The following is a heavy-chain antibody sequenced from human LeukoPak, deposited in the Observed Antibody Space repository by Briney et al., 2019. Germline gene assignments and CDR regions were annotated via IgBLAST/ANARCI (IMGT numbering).Heavy chain of an antibody. CDR3: ARHMTGTVVTLDGTFDI. Sequence: KASETLSLTCTVSGGSISNYYWSWIRQPPGKGLEWIGYIYYSGNTNYNPSLKSRVTISVDTSKNQFSLKLSSVTAADTAVYYCARHMTGTVVTLDGTFDIWGQGTMVTVSS. J-gene: IGHJ3*02. V-gene: IGHV4-59*08. CDR2: IYYSGNT. CDR1: GGSISNYY. D-gene: IGHD4-23*01.